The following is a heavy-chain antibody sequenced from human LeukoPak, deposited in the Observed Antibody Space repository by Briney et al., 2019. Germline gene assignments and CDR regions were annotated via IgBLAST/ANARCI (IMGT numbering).Heavy chain of an antibody. J-gene: IGHJ5*02. CDR2: FHNSRTT. Sequence: PSETLSLTCTVSGGSISGYSWTWIRQPPGQGLEWIGYFHNSRTTSYNPSLTGRVIISVDTAMDQISLKLNSVTAADTAVYYCARGHLGLSPWRQGTLVTVSS. CDR1: GGSISGYS. D-gene: IGHD3-10*01. V-gene: IGHV4-59*01. CDR3: ARGHLGLSP.